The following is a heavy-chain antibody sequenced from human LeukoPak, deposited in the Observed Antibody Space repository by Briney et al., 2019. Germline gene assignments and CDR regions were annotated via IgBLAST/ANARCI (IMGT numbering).Heavy chain of an antibody. CDR2: IIPIFGTA. J-gene: IGHJ4*02. CDR1: GGTFSSYA. CDR3: ASNNYYDSSGYYWGILNDY. Sequence: SVKVSCKASGGTFSSYAISWVRQAPGQGLEWMGRIIPIFGTANYAQKFQGRVTITTDESTSTAYMELSSLRSEDTAVYYCASNNYYDSSGYYWGILNDYWGQGTLVTVSS. D-gene: IGHD3-22*01. V-gene: IGHV1-69*05.